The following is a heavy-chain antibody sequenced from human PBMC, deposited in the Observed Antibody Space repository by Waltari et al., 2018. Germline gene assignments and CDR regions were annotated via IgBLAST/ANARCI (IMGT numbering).Heavy chain of an antibody. D-gene: IGHD1-1*01. J-gene: IGHJ4*02. CDR3: TSDTSRWDDYYHDY. V-gene: IGHV3-73*01. Sequence: VQLVESGGALVQPGGSLKLACAASGFVFGGSAMHGVRQASGKGLEWVGRIKSKANNYATTYGASVKGRFTISRDDSHSTVYLQMNSLRTEDTAVYFCTSDTSRWDDYYHDYWGQGTLVTVSS. CDR2: IKSKANNYAT. CDR1: GFVFGGSA.